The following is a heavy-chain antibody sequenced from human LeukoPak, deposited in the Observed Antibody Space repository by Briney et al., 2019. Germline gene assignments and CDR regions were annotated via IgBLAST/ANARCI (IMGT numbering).Heavy chain of an antibody. V-gene: IGHV4-34*01. J-gene: IGHJ1*01. D-gene: IGHD3-22*01. CDR3: ARGLLPRYYYDSSGYYSI. CDR2: INHSGST. Sequence: PSETLSLTCAVYGGSFSGYYWSWIRQPPGKGLEWIGEINHSGSTNYNPSLKSRVTISVDTSKNQFSLKLSSVTAADTAVYYCARGLLPRYYYDSSGYYSIWGQGTLVTVSS. CDR1: GGSFSGYY.